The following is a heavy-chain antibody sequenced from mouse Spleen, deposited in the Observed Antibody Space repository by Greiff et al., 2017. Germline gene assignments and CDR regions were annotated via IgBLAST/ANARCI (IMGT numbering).Heavy chain of an antibody. CDR3: AREDWEGDY. CDR1: GFTFSSFG. CDR2: ISSGSSTI. V-gene: IGHV5-17*02. Sequence: EVQLVESGGGLVQPGGSRKLSCAASGFTFSSFGMHWVRQAPEKGLEWVAYISSGSSTIYYADTVKGRFTISRDNPKNTLFLQMTSLRSEDTAMYYCAREDWEGDYWGQGTTLTVSS. J-gene: IGHJ2*01. D-gene: IGHD4-1*01.